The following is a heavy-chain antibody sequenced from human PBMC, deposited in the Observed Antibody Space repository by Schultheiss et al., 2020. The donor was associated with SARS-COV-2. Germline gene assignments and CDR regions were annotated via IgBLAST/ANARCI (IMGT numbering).Heavy chain of an antibody. CDR2: ISIYNGNT. D-gene: IGHD1/OR15-1a*01. CDR1: GYTFTNYG. CDR3: ARMHDVATNLNFDY. J-gene: IGHJ4*02. V-gene: IGHV1-18*01. Sequence: ASVKVSCKASGYTFTNYGVSWVRQAPGQGLEWMGWISIYNGNTNYAQKLQGRVTMTTDTSTSTSYMELRSLRSDDTAMYYCARMHDVATNLNFDYWGQGTLVTVSS.